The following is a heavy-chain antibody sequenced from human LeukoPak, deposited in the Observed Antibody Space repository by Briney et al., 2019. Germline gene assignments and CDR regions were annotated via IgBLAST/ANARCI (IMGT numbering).Heavy chain of an antibody. D-gene: IGHD3-9*01. CDR3: ARADRLVTFRSPIDY. Sequence: GGSLRLSCAASGFTFSSYGMSWVRQAPGKGLEYVSAIGSNGGSTYYANSVKGRFTISRDNSKNTLYLQMGSLRAEDMAVYYCARADRLVTFRSPIDYWGQGTLVTVSS. J-gene: IGHJ4*02. V-gene: IGHV3-64*01. CDR2: IGSNGGST. CDR1: GFTFSSYG.